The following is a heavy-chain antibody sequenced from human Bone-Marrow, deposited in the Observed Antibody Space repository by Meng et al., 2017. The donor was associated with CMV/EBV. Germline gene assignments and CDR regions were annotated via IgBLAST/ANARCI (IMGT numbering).Heavy chain of an antibody. V-gene: IGHV3-23*01. J-gene: IGHJ6*02. Sequence: LSCAASGFTFSSYAMSWVRQAPGKGLEWVSAISGSGGSTYYADSVKGRFTISRDNSKNTLYLQMNSLRAEDTAVYYCAKDSPIGGIAVAGDYYYGMDVWGQGTTVTVSS. CDR2: ISGSGGST. D-gene: IGHD6-19*01. CDR1: GFTFSSYA. CDR3: AKDSPIGGIAVAGDYYYGMDV.